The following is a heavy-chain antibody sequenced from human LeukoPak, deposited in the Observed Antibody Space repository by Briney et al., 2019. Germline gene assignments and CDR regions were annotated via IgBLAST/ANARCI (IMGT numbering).Heavy chain of an antibody. CDR2: ISGSGDNT. D-gene: IGHD3-16*02. CDR1: GFPFSSYA. Sequence: PGGSLRLSCTASGFPFSSYAMSWVRQGPGKGLEWVSAISGSGDNTYYADSVRDRFTISRDKSKNTLYLQMGSLRAEDSAEYYCTKDHSEYVWGSYRRDDYWGQGTLVTVSS. J-gene: IGHJ4*02. V-gene: IGHV3-23*01. CDR3: TKDHSEYVWGSYRRDDY.